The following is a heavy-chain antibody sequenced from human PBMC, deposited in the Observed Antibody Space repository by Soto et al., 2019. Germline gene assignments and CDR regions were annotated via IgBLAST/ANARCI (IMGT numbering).Heavy chain of an antibody. CDR1: GGSVSSGSYY. J-gene: IGHJ6*02. D-gene: IGHD3-3*01. CDR2: IYYSGST. V-gene: IGHV4-61*01. Sequence: SETLSLTCTVSGGSVSSGSYYWSWIRQPPGKGLEWIGYIYYSGSTNYNPSLKSRVTISVDTSKNQFSLKLSSVTAADTAVYYCARAPLWSGYYTDTTRHYYYYGMDVWGQGTTVTVSS. CDR3: ARAPLWSGYYTDTTRHYYYYGMDV.